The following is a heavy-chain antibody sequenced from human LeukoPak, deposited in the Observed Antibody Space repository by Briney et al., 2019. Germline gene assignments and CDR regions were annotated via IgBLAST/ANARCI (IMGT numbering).Heavy chain of an antibody. Sequence: GWSLRLSCAASGFTVSSNYMSWVRQAPGKGLEWVSVIYSGGSTYYADPVKGRFTISRDNSKNTLYLQMNSLRAEDTAVYYCARGRRSGWYVYFDYWGQGTLVTVSS. V-gene: IGHV3-66*02. CDR2: IYSGGST. D-gene: IGHD6-19*01. J-gene: IGHJ4*02. CDR3: ARGRRSGWYVYFDY. CDR1: GFTVSSNY.